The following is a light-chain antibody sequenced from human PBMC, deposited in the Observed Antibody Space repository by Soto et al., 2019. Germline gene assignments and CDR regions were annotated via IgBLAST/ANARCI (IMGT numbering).Light chain of an antibody. CDR3: QQYDNLPWT. J-gene: IGKJ1*01. CDR2: DAS. CDR1: QDIRKY. V-gene: IGKV1-33*01. Sequence: DIQMTQSPSSLSASVGDRVTITRQASQDIRKYLNWYQQKPGKAPKLLIYDASNLETGVPSRFSGSGSGTDFTFTISSLQPEDIATYYCQQYDNLPWTFGQGTKVEIK.